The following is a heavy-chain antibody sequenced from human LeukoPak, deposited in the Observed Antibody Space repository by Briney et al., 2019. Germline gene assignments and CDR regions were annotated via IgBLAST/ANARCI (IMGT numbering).Heavy chain of an antibody. J-gene: IGHJ3*02. V-gene: IGHV4-38-2*01. CDR2: IYYSGST. CDR1: GYSISSGYY. CDR3: ARSSGTLIDAFDI. D-gene: IGHD1-26*01. Sequence: PSETLSLTCAVSGYSISSGYYWGWIRQPPGKGLEWIGSIYYSGSTYYNPSLKSRVTISVDTSKNQFSLKLSSVTAADTAVYYCARSSGTLIDAFDIWGQGTMVTVSS.